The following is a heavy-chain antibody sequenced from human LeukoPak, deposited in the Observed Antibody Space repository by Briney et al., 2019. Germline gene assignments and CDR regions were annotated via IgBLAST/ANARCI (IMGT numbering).Heavy chain of an antibody. CDR1: GFTFSSYS. D-gene: IGHD3-10*01. CDR3: ARDSTVRGVIIEDGDY. CDR2: ISSSSSYI. J-gene: IGHJ4*02. Sequence: GGSLRLSCAASGFTFSSYSMNWVRQAPGKGLEWVSSISSSSSYIYYADSMKGRFTISRDNAKKSLYLQMNSLRAEDTAVYYCARDSTVRGVIIEDGDYWGQGTLVTVSS. V-gene: IGHV3-21*01.